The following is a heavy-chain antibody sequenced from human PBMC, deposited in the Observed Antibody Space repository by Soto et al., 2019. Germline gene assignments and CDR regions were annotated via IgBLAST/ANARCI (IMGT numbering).Heavy chain of an antibody. CDR3: VRASLVVAAATREAY. CDR1: GFTFSSYW. Sequence: EVQLVESGGGLVQPGGSLRLSCAASGFTFSSYWMHWVRHAPGKGLVWVSRINSDGSSTSYADSVKGRVTISRDNAKNTLYLQMNSLRAEATGVYYCVRASLVVAAATREAYWGQGNLVTVSS. V-gene: IGHV3-74*01. J-gene: IGHJ1*01. D-gene: IGHD2-15*01. CDR2: INSDGSST.